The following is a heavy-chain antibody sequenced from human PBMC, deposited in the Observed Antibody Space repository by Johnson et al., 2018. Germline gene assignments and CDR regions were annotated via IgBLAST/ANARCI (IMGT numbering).Heavy chain of an antibody. Sequence: VQLVESGGGLVKPGGSLRLSCAASGFSFSAYSMSWVRRAPGKGLEWVASISSDSSYIYNIDSVEGRFTISRDNDRKSLYLQMNSLRPEDTAVYYCARDGSLNSRHYYRDVWGTWTTVTVSS. D-gene: IGHD1-26*01. CDR2: ISSDSSYI. CDR1: GFSFSAYS. V-gene: IGHV3-21*01. CDR3: ARDGSLNSRHYYRDV. J-gene: IGHJ6*03.